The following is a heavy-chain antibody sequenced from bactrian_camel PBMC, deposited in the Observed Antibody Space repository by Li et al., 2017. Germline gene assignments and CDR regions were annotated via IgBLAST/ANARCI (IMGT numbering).Heavy chain of an antibody. Sequence: HVQLVESGGGSVQTGGSLALSCVAAKLTYSSNCMGWVRQAPGKEREGVAAIDSDGSTSYADSVKGRFTISQDNAKPTLHLQMNTLKPDDTAMYVCAVADSAGDCYSASEYNYWGQGTQVTVS. CDR3: AVADSAGDCYSASEYNY. J-gene: IGHJ4*01. CDR1: KLTYSSNC. CDR2: IDSDGST. D-gene: IGHD2*01. V-gene: IGHV3S26*01.